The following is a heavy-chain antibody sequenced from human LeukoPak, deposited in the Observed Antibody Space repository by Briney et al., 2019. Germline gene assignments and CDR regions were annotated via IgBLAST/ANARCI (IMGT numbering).Heavy chain of an antibody. D-gene: IGHD3-10*01. CDR3: ARGGYYGSGNDFRFDP. CDR2: IYYSGST. J-gene: IGHJ5*02. CDR1: GGSMSTYY. V-gene: IGHV4-59*01. Sequence: SETLSLTRTVSGGSMSTYYWSWIRQPPGKGLEWIGYIYYSGSTNYNPSLKSRVIISVDTSKNQFSLKLNSVTAADTAVYYCARGGYYGSGNDFRFDPWGQGTLVTVSS.